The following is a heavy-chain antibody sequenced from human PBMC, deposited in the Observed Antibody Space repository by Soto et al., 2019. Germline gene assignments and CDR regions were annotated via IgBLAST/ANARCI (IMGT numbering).Heavy chain of an antibody. D-gene: IGHD1-26*01. V-gene: IGHV4-30-4*01. CDR1: GGSLSGGIHS. CDR3: AREILPVSTDRYFKP. J-gene: IGHJ1*01. Sequence: QVQLQESGPGLVKPSETLSLTCTVSGGSLSGGIHSWSWIRQPPGKGLEWIGHIFDSGSTYYNPSLKRRLTKSVDTFKNKFCLWLSSVSAANTAVYNCAREILPVSTDRYFKPWGRGTLVTASS. CDR2: IFDSGST.